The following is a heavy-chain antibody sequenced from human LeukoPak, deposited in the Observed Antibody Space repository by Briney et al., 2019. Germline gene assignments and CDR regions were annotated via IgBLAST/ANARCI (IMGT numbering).Heavy chain of an antibody. CDR1: GGSFSGYY. Sequence: PSETLSLTCAVYGGSFSGYYWSWIRQPPGKGLEWIGEINHSGSTNYNPSLKSRVTISVDTSKNQFSLKLSSVTAADTAVYYCARGAAGYQDYWGQGTLVTVSS. J-gene: IGHJ4*02. CDR3: ARGAAGYQDY. V-gene: IGHV4-34*01. D-gene: IGHD3-9*01. CDR2: INHSGST.